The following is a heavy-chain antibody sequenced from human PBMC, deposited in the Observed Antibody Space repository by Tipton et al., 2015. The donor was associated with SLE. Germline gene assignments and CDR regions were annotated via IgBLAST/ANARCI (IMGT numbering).Heavy chain of an antibody. Sequence: TLSLTCTVSGGSISSYYWSWVRQPPGRGLEWIGYIYSSGSTAYNPSLKSRVTISVDTSKHQFSLKLNSVTAADTAVYYCARVVYSFSDAFDIWGQGTLVTVSS. CDR1: GGSISSYY. CDR2: IYSSGST. V-gene: IGHV4-59*12. CDR3: ARVVYSFSDAFDI. J-gene: IGHJ3*02. D-gene: IGHD6-13*01.